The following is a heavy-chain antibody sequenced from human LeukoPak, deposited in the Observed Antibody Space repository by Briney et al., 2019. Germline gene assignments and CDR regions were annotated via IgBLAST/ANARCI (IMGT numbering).Heavy chain of an antibody. CDR3: ARHDPVGQFLGGMDV. D-gene: IGHD2/OR15-2a*01. J-gene: IGHJ6*02. CDR1: GGSISGYF. Sequence: SETLSLTCAVSGGSISGYFWSWIRQPPGKGLEWIGYIYYTGSTIYHPSLRTRVTISVDVSKNQFPLDLTSVTAADTAVYHCARHDPVGQFLGGMDVWGQGTTVTVSS. CDR2: IYYTGST. V-gene: IGHV4-59*08.